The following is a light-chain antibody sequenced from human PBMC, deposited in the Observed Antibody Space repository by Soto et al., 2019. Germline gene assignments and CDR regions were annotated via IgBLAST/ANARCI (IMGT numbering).Light chain of an antibody. V-gene: IGKV3-20*01. J-gene: IGKJ2*01. CDR3: NQDGSSPQYT. Sequence: EIVLTQSPGTLSLSPGERATLACRASQSVSSSYLAWYQQKPDQAPRLLIYGASSRATGIPDRFSGSGSGTDFTITISRLEPEDFAVYYCNQDGSSPQYTFGQGTKLELK. CDR1: QSVSSSY. CDR2: GAS.